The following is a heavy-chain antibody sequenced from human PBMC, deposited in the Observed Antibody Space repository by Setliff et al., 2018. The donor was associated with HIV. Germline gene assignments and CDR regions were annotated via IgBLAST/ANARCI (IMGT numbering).Heavy chain of an antibody. CDR1: GYSFTSYG. V-gene: IGHV1-18*01. CDR2: ISAYNGNT. J-gene: IGHJ3*02. Sequence: GASVKVSCKASGYSFTSYGITWVRQAPGQGLEWMGWISAYNGNTNYAQNLQDRVTMTTDTSTSTAYMELRSLRSDDTAMYYCARPSSPDCGGDCYPDAFDIWGQGTMVTVSS. D-gene: IGHD2-21*01. CDR3: ARPSSPDCGGDCYPDAFDI.